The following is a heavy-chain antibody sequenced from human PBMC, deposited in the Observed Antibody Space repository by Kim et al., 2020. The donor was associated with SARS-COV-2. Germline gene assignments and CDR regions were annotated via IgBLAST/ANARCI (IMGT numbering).Heavy chain of an antibody. Sequence: SETLSLTCAVSGGYISSSNWWSWVRQPPGKGLECIGEIYHSGSTYYNPSLKSRVTISVDKSKNQFSLRLSYVTAADTAVYYCARDTKEESSSWYSGSQAQYSYLDMGVWVQVTTVTVSS. CDR1: GGYISSSNW. J-gene: IGHJ6*02. CDR3: ARDTKEESSSWYSGSQAQYSYLDMGV. D-gene: IGHD6-13*01. V-gene: IGHV4-4*02. CDR2: IYHSGST.